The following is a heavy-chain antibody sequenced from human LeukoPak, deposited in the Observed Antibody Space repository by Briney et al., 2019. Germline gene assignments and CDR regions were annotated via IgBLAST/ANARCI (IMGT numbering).Heavy chain of an antibody. J-gene: IGHJ4*02. D-gene: IGHD3-10*01. CDR2: ISNDGNNK. V-gene: IGHV3-30*03. Sequence: GMSLRLSCAASGFPFSSYGMHWVRQAPGKGLEWVAAISNDGNNKFYADSVKGRFTISRDNPKNTMNLQMNSLRAEDTAVYYCARGLLLWFGELLPIDYWGQGTLVTVSS. CDR3: ARGLLLWFGELLPIDY. CDR1: GFPFSSYG.